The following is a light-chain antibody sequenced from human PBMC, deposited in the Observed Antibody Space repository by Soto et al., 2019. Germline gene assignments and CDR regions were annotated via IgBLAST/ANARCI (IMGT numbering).Light chain of an antibody. CDR2: DAS. CDR1: QSVTNF. CDR3: QQRINWPLT. Sequence: EIVLTQSPATLSLSPGERATLSCRASQSVTNFLAWYQQKLGQAPRLLIYDASKRATGIPGRFSGSGSGTDFPLTIANLEPEDFAVYYCQQRINWPLTFGGGTKLEIK. J-gene: IGKJ4*01. V-gene: IGKV3-11*01.